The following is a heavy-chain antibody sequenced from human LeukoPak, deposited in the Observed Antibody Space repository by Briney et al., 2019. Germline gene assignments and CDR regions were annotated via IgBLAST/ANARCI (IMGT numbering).Heavy chain of an antibody. V-gene: IGHV4-34*01. Sequence: PLETLSLTCAVYGGSFSGYYWSWIRQPPGKGLEWIGEINHSGSTNYNPSLKSRVTISVDTSKNQFSLKLSSVTAADTAVYYCARHYSNYVTYYYGMDVWGQGTTVTVSS. CDR1: GGSFSGYY. J-gene: IGHJ6*02. CDR2: INHSGST. D-gene: IGHD4-11*01. CDR3: ARHYSNYVTYYYGMDV.